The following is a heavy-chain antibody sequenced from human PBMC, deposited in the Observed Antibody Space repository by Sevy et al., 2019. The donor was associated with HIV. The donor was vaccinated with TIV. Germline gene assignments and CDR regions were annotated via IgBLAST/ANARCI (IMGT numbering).Heavy chain of an antibody. Sequence: ASVKVSCKASGGTFSSYAISWVRQAPGQGLEWMGGIIPIFGTANYAQKFQGRGTITEDKSTSTAYMELSSLRSEDTAVYYCAVGYCSGGSCYGDFDYWGQGTLVTASS. CDR1: GGTFSSYA. J-gene: IGHJ4*02. D-gene: IGHD2-15*01. CDR2: IIPIFGTA. CDR3: AVGYCSGGSCYGDFDY. V-gene: IGHV1-69*06.